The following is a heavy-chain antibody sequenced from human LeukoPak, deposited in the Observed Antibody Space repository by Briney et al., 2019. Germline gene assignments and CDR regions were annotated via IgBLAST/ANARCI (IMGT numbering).Heavy chain of an antibody. CDR3: ARGPKYSSWTYYYMDV. Sequence: SETLSLTCTVPGGSISSYYWSWIRQPPGKGLEWIGYIYYSGSTNYNPSLKSRVTISVDTSKNQFSLKLSSVTAADTAVYYCARGPKYSSWTYYYMDVWGKGTTVTVSS. D-gene: IGHD6-6*01. CDR2: IYYSGST. J-gene: IGHJ6*03. V-gene: IGHV4-59*01. CDR1: GGSISSYY.